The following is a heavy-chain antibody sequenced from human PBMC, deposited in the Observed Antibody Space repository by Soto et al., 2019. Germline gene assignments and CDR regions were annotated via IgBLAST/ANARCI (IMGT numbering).Heavy chain of an antibody. CDR1: GDTFTSYA. CDR3: ARDLGLRITMVRDTEDYYYYGMDV. V-gene: IGHV1-46*01. D-gene: IGHD3-10*01. Sequence: ASVKVSCKASGDTFTSYAMHWVRQAPGQGLEWMGIINPSGGSTSYAQKFQGRVTMTRDTSTSTVYMELSSLRSEDTAVYYCARDLGLRITMVRDTEDYYYYGMDVWGQGTTVTVSS. J-gene: IGHJ6*02. CDR2: INPSGGST.